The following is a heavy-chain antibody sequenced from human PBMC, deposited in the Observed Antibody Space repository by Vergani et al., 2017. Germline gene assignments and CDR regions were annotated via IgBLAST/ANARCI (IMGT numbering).Heavy chain of an antibody. Sequence: QVQLQESGPGLVKPSETLSLTCTVSGGSISSYYWSWIRQPPGKGLEWIGYIYTSGSTNYNPSLKSRVTRSVNTSKNQFSLKLSSVTAADTAVYYCARRARDGYIRTWGQGTLVTVSS. D-gene: IGHD5-24*01. V-gene: IGHV4-4*09. J-gene: IGHJ4*02. CDR1: GGSISSYY. CDR2: IYTSGST. CDR3: ARRARDGYIRT.